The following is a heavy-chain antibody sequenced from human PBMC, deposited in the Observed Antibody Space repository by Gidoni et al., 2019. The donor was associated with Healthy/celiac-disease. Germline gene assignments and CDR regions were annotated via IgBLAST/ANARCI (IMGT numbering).Heavy chain of an antibody. CDR3: ARGQGQLERRTDP. CDR2: IYYSGST. V-gene: IGHV4-31*03. D-gene: IGHD1-1*01. J-gene: IGHJ5*02. CDR1: GGSISSGGYY. Sequence: QVQLQESGPGLVKPSQPLSLTCTVSGGSISSGGYYWSWIRQHPGKGLEWIGYIYYSGSTYYNPSLKSRVTISVDTSKNQFALKLSSVTAADTAVYYCARGQGQLERRTDPWGQGTLVTVSS.